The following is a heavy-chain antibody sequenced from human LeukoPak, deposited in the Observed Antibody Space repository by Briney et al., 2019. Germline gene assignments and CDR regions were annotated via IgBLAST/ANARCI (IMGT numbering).Heavy chain of an antibody. Sequence: SSETLSLTCTVSGGSISSSDYYWGWIRQPPGKGLEWIGSIYYSGSTYYNPSLKSRVTISVGTSKNQFSLKLSSVTAADTAVYYCATHYGSGSYYYYGMDVWGQGTTVTVSS. D-gene: IGHD3-10*01. CDR1: GGSISSSDYY. V-gene: IGHV4-39*01. CDR3: ATHYGSGSYYYYGMDV. CDR2: IYYSGST. J-gene: IGHJ6*02.